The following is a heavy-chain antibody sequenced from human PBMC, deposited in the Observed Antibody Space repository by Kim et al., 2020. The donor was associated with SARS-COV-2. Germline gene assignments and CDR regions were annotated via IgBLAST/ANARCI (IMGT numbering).Heavy chain of an antibody. V-gene: IGHV4-34*01. CDR2: INHSGST. CDR3: ARSRSGYYLDY. Sequence: SETLSLTCAVYGGSFSGYYWSWIRQPPGKGLEWIGEINHSGSTNYNPSLKSRVTISVDTSKNQFSLKLSSVTAADTAVYYCARSRSGYYLDYWGQGTLVTVSS. D-gene: IGHD3-3*01. J-gene: IGHJ4*02. CDR1: GGSFSGYY.